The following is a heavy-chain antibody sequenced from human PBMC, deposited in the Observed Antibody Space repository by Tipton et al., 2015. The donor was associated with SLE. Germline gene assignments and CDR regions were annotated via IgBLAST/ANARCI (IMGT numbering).Heavy chain of an antibody. CDR2: INHSGVT. V-gene: IGHV4-34*01. Sequence: AGLVKPSETLSLTCAVYGGSFSGYYWSWIRQPPGKGLEWIGEINHSGVTNYNPSLRSRVTVSVDMSKNQVSLKLTSVTAADTAVYYCARVAPSEVFDYWGQGTLVTVSS. CDR1: GGSFSGYY. CDR3: ARVAPSEVFDY. J-gene: IGHJ4*02.